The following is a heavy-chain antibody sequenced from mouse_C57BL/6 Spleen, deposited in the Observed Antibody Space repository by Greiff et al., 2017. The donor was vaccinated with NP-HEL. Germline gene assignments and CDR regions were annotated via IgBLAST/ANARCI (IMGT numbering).Heavy chain of an antibody. CDR1: GFTFTDYY. CDR2: IRNKANGYTT. CDR3: ARDYYYGSSYFDY. D-gene: IGHD1-1*01. V-gene: IGHV7-3*01. J-gene: IGHJ2*01. Sequence: EVQLVESGGGLVQPGGSLSLSCAASGFTFTDYYMSWVRQPPGKALEWLGFIRNKANGYTTEYSASVKGRFTISRDNSQSIRYLQMNALRAEDSATYYCARDYYYGSSYFDYWGQGTTLTVSS.